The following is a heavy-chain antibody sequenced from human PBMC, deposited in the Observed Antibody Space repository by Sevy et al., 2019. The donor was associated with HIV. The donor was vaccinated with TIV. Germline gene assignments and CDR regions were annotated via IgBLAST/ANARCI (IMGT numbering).Heavy chain of an antibody. J-gene: IGHJ6*02. CDR3: AKGYCSGGTCPRDYYYYGMDV. CDR1: GFTFSTYA. Sequence: GGSLRLSCAPSGFTFSTYAMNWVRQAPGKGLEWVSSIGGSGHYTYYADSVEGRFTISRDNSKNMLYLQMNSLRVADTAVYYCAKGYCSGGTCPRDYYYYGMDVWGQGTTVTVSS. V-gene: IGHV3-23*01. CDR2: IGGSGHYT. D-gene: IGHD2-15*01.